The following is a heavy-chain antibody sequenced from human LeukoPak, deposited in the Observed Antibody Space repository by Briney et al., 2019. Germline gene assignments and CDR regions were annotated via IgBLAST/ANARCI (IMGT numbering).Heavy chain of an antibody. CDR1: GGSISYY. Sequence: SETLSLTCTVSGGSISYYWSWVRQPPGKGLEWIGYVSYRGDTTYNPSLKSRVTISIDTSKNQFSLNLNSVTAADTAVYYCARSVVRDTVGIFDYWGQGTLVTVSS. J-gene: IGHJ4*02. D-gene: IGHD1-26*01. CDR2: VSYRGDT. V-gene: IGHV4-59*01. CDR3: ARSVVRDTVGIFDY.